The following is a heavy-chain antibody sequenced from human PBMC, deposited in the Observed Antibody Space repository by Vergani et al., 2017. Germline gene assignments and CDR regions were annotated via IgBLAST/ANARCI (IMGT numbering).Heavy chain of an antibody. V-gene: IGHV3-21*01. CDR1: GFTFSSYS. CDR3: ARGLVAASTLGLFYFDL. Sequence: EVQLVESGGGLVKPGGSLRLSCAASGFTFSSYSMNWVRQAPGKGLEWVSSISSSSSYIYYADSVKGRFTISRDNAKNSLYLQMNSLRAEDTAVYYCARGLVAASTLGLFYFDLWGRGTLVTVSS. D-gene: IGHD3-22*01. J-gene: IGHJ2*01. CDR2: ISSSSSYI.